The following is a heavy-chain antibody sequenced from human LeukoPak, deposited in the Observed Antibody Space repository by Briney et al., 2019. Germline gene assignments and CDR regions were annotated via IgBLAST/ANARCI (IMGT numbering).Heavy chain of an antibody. D-gene: IGHD6-6*01. CDR1: GLPFSTYS. CDR3: ARGKGQLVRPFDY. Sequence: LGGSLRLSCAASGLPFSTYSVNWVRQAQGKGLEGVSSISSSSSYIYYADSVKGRFTISRDNAKNSLYLQMNSLRAEDTAVYYCARGKGQLVRPFDYWGQGTLVTVSS. J-gene: IGHJ4*02. CDR2: ISSSSSYI. V-gene: IGHV3-21*01.